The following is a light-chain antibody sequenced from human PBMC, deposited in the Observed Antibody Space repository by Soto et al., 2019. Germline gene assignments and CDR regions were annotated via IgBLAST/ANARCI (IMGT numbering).Light chain of an antibody. CDR3: LQDYNYPRT. Sequence: AIQMTQSPSSLSASVGDRVTITCGASQDIRNDLGWYQQKPGKAPKLLIYGASNLHRGVPSRFSGSGSGTDFTLTISSMQPEDFAAYYCLQDYNYPRTFGQGTKVDIK. V-gene: IGKV1-6*01. CDR1: QDIRND. J-gene: IGKJ1*01. CDR2: GAS.